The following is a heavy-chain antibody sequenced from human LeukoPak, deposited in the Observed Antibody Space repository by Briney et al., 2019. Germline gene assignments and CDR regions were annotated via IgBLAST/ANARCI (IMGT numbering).Heavy chain of an antibody. Sequence: SETLSLTCAVSGYSISSGYYWGWIRQPPGKGLEWIGSVYHGGSTYYNPSLKSRVTISVDTSKNQFSLKLSSVTAADTAVYYCARFDVDTAMVDAFDIWGQGTMVTVSS. D-gene: IGHD5-18*01. V-gene: IGHV4-38-2*01. J-gene: IGHJ3*02. CDR1: GYSISSGYY. CDR3: ARFDVDTAMVDAFDI. CDR2: VYHGGST.